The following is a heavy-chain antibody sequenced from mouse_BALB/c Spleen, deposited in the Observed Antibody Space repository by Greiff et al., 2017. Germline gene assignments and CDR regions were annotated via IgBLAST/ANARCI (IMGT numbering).Heavy chain of an antibody. CDR3: ARLPMDY. CDR2: ISSGGGNT. V-gene: IGHV5-9*03. Sequence: EVKLQESGGGLVKPGGSLKLSCAASGFTFSSYTMSWVRQTPEKRLEWVATISSGGGNTYYPDSVKGRFTISRDNAKNNLYLQMSSLRSEDTALYYCARLPMDYWGQGTSVTVSS. CDR1: GFTFSSYT. J-gene: IGHJ4*01.